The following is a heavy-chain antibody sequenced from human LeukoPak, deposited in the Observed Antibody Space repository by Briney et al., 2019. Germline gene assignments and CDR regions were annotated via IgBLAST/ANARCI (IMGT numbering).Heavy chain of an antibody. CDR3: ATSVSSGWGPVDDY. J-gene: IGHJ4*02. CDR1: GFTFSNYA. D-gene: IGHD6-19*01. V-gene: IGHV3-33*01. Sequence: PGRSLRLSCAASGFTFSNYAMHWVRQAPGKGLQWVALIWYDGSSKYYADSVKGRFTISRDNSKNTLYLQMNSLRAEDTAVYYCATSVSSGWGPVDDYWGQGTLVTVSS. CDR2: IWYDGSSK.